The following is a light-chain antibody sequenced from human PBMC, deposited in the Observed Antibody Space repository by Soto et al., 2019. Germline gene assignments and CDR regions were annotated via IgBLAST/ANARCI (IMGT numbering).Light chain of an antibody. CDR1: QSISNW. Sequence: DIQMTQSPSTLSASIGDRVTITCRASQSISNWLAWYQQKPGTAPKVLIYHASNLQSGVPSRFSGSGSGTEFTLTISRLEPEDFAVFYCQHYDSLPITFGQGTRLEIK. V-gene: IGKV1-5*01. CDR3: QHYDSLPIT. J-gene: IGKJ5*01. CDR2: HAS.